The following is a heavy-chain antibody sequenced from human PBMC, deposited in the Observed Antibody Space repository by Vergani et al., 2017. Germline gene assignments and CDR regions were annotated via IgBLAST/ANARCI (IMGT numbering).Heavy chain of an antibody. CDR1: GFTFRSNG. CDR2: IWYDGSKT. CDR3: AKMGSVVVTKVAYYFDY. Sequence: QVQLVESGGGVVQPGGSLRLSCVTSGFTFRSNGMHWVRQAPGKGLEWVAFIWYDGSKTYYADSVKGRFTISRDNSKNTLFLQMNSLRAEDTAIYYCAKMGSVVVTKVAYYFDYWGQGTPGTVSS. J-gene: IGHJ4*02. V-gene: IGHV3-30*02. D-gene: IGHD2-21*02.